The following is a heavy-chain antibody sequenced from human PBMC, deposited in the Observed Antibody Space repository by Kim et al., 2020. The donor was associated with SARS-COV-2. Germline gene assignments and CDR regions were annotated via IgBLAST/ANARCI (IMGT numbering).Heavy chain of an antibody. CDR1: GFTFSSYA. Sequence: GGSLRLSCAASGFTFSSYAMSWVRQAPGKGLEWVSAISGSGGSTYYADSVKGRFTISRDNSKNTLYLQMNSLRAEDTAVYYCATFNQKGLIVVVIGAFDIWGQGTMVTVSS. CDR3: ATFNQKGLIVVVIGAFDI. J-gene: IGHJ3*02. V-gene: IGHV3-23*01. CDR2: ISGSGGST. D-gene: IGHD3-22*01.